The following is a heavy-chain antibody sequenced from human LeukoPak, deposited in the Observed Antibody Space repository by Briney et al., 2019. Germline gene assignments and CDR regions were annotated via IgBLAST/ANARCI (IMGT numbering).Heavy chain of an antibody. J-gene: IGHJ4*02. CDR2: ISSSSSYT. V-gene: IGHV3-11*06. CDR1: GFTFSDYY. D-gene: IGHD3-3*01. Sequence: PGGSLRLSCAASGFTFSDYYMSWIRQAPGKGLEWVSYISSSSSYTNYADSVKGRFTISRDNAKNSLYLQMNSLRAEDTAVYYCARDRSLRAQGYWGQGTLVTVSS. CDR3: ARDRSLRAQGY.